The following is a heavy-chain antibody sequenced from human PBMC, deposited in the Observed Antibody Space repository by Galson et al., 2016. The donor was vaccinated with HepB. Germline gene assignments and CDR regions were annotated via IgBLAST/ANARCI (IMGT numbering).Heavy chain of an antibody. Sequence: QSGAEVKKPGESLKISCKGSGYRFAGYWIGWVRQMPGRGLEWMGSIYPGDSDSTYSPSFQGQVTISADKSIDTPYRQGSSLKASDTSLDYCAGLYGSGSHLFYYWGQGTLLTVSS. J-gene: IGHJ4*02. D-gene: IGHD3-10*01. CDR1: GYRFAGYW. CDR2: IYPGDSDS. V-gene: IGHV5-51*01. CDR3: AGLYGSGSHLFYY.